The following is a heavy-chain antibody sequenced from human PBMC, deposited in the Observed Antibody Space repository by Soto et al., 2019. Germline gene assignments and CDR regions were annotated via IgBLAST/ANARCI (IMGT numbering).Heavy chain of an antibody. CDR1: GDSVSSNSAA. CDR2: TYYRSKWYN. Sequence: KQSQTLSLTCAISGDSVSSNSAAWNWIRQSPSRGLEWLGRTYYRSKWYNDYAVSVKSHITINPDTSKNQFSLQLNSLTPEHAAVYYIARRGWGQWLGAFDIWGQGTMVTVSS. CDR3: ARRGWGQWLGAFDI. D-gene: IGHD6-19*01. J-gene: IGHJ3*02. V-gene: IGHV6-1*01.